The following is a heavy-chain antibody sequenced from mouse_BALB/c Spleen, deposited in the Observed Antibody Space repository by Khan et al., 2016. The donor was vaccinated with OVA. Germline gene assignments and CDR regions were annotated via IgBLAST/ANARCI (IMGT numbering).Heavy chain of an antibody. V-gene: IGHV1-77*01. J-gene: IGHJ3*01. CDR3: AREWAAWFPY. CDR2: IYPGSGNI. CDR1: GYTFTDYY. Sequence: VRLQQSGAELARPGASVKLSCKASGYTFTDYYINWMKQRTGQGLEWIGEIYPGSGNIYYNEKFKGKATLTADKSSSTAYMQLSSLTSEDSAVYFCAREWAAWFPYWGQGTLVTVSA.